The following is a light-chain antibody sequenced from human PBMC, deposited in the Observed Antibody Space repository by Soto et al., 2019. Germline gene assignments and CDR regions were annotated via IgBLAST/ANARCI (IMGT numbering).Light chain of an antibody. Sequence: QSVLTQPPSASGSPGQSVTISCTGTSSDVGDYNYVSWYQQHPGKAPKVIIYEVNRRPSGVPDRFSGSKSGNTASLTVSGLQVEDEADYYCSSYADHYNLVFGGGTKVTVL. CDR1: SSDVGDYNY. CDR2: EVN. CDR3: SSYADHYNLV. J-gene: IGLJ2*01. V-gene: IGLV2-8*01.